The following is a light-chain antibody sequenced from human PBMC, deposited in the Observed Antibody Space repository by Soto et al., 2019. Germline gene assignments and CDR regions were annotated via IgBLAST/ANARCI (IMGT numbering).Light chain of an antibody. J-gene: IGKJ1*01. CDR1: QTVSPW. Sequence: DIHMTQSPATLSASVGDRVTITCRASQTVSPWLAWYQQKPGAAPHLLIYKVSNLESGVPSRFSGSGSGEDFTLTINGLQPDDFATYYCQQYNRGVTFGPGTKVEIK. CDR2: KVS. V-gene: IGKV1-5*03. CDR3: QQYNRGVT.